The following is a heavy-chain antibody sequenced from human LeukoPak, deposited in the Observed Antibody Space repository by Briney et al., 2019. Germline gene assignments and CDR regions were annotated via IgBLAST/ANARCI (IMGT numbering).Heavy chain of an antibody. V-gene: IGHV3-23*01. Sequence: PGGSLRLSCAASGFTFSSYAMSWVRQAPGKGLEWVSTISGTGGSTFYADSVKGQFTISRDNAKNSLYLQMNSLRDEDTAVYYCARDGGSLGPVVVVVVGMDVWGQGTTVTVSS. CDR2: ISGTGGST. J-gene: IGHJ6*02. D-gene: IGHD2-15*01. CDR3: ARDGGSLGPVVVVVVGMDV. CDR1: GFTFSSYA.